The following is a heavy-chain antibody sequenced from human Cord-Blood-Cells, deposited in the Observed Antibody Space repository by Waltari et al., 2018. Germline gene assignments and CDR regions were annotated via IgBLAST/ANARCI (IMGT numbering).Heavy chain of an antibody. J-gene: IGHJ3*02. CDR1: GGTFSSYA. V-gene: IGHV1-69*06. CDR3: ARPLGDILTGYYDAFDI. D-gene: IGHD3-9*01. Sequence: QVQLVQSGAEVKKPGPSVKVSCKASGGTFSSYAISWVRQAPGQGLEWVGGIIHLVGPANYAQKFQGRVTITAYKSTSTAYMELSSLRSEDTAVYYCARPLGDILTGYYDAFDIWGQGTMVTVSS. CDR2: IIHLVGPA.